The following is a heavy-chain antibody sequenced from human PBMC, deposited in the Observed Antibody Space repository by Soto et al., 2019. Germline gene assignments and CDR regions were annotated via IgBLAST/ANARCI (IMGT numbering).Heavy chain of an antibody. D-gene: IGHD4-17*01. V-gene: IGHV4-34*01. CDR1: GGSFSGYY. J-gene: IGHJ6*02. Sequence: SETLSLTYAVYGGSFSGYYWSWIRQPPGKGLEWIGEINHSGSTNYNPSLKSRVTISVDTSKNQFSLKLSSVTAADTAVYYCASLPPVKTRYYYYGMDVWGQGTTVTVSS. CDR2: INHSGST. CDR3: ASLPPVKTRYYYYGMDV.